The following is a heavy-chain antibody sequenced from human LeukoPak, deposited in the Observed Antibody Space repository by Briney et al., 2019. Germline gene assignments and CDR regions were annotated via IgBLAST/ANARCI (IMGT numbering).Heavy chain of an antibody. D-gene: IGHD1-26*01. CDR2: VDPEDGEI. Sequence: ASVKISCKASGYTFIDYYIHWVQQALGKGLEWMGRVDPEDGEIIYAEKFQGRVTITADTSTATAHMELSSLRSEDTAVYYCVTASGSYDPYFDFWGQGTLVTVSS. V-gene: IGHV1-69-2*01. CDR1: GYTFIDYY. CDR3: VTASGSYDPYFDF. J-gene: IGHJ4*02.